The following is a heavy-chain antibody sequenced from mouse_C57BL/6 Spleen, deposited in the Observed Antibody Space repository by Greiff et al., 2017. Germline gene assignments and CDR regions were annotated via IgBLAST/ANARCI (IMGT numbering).Heavy chain of an antibody. Sequence: EVQRVESGGGLVKPGGSLKLSCAASGFTFSSYAMSWVRQTPEKRLEWVATISDGGSYTYYPENVKGRFTISRDNAKNNLYLKMSHLKSEDTAMYYCARDSITTVVATRAWFAYWGQGTLVTVSA. CDR2: ISDGGSYT. V-gene: IGHV5-4*01. D-gene: IGHD1-1*01. J-gene: IGHJ3*01. CDR1: GFTFSSYA. CDR3: ARDSITTVVATRAWFAY.